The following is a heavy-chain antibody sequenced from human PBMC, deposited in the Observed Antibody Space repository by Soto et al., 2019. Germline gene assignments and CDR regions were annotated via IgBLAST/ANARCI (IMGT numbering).Heavy chain of an antibody. D-gene: IGHD5-12*01. J-gene: IGHJ6*02. CDR1: GCTFSSYA. V-gene: IGHV1-69*13. CDR3: ASDRNIVATLYNYYGMDV. Sequence: SVKVSCKASGCTFSSYAISWVRQAPGQGLEWMGGIIPIFGTSNYAQKFQGRVTITSDESTSTAYMELSSLRSEDTVVSYCASDRNIVATLYNYYGMDVWGQGTMVTVSS. CDR2: IIPIFGTS.